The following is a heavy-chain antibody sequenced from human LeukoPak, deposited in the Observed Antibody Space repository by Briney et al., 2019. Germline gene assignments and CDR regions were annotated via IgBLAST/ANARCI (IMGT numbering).Heavy chain of an antibody. D-gene: IGHD3-10*01. CDR2: IYHSGST. CDR3: ATALPFGELLVSGAFDI. V-gene: IGHV4-4*02. CDR1: GGSISSSNW. Sequence: SGTLSLTCAASGGSISSSNWWSWVRQPPGKGLEWIGEIYHSGSTNYNPSLKSRVTISVDKSKNQFSLKLSSVTAADTAVYYCATALPFGELLVSGAFDIWGQGTMVTVSS. J-gene: IGHJ3*02.